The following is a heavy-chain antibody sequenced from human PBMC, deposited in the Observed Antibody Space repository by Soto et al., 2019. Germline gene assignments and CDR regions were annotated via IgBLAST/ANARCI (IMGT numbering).Heavy chain of an antibody. CDR3: ATSRFWSGYHDY. V-gene: IGHV1-46*01. Sequence: ASVKVSCKASGYTFTSYYMHWVRQAPGQGLEWMGIINPSGGSTSYAQKFQGRVAMTRDTSTSTVYMELSSLRSEDTAVYYCATSRFWSGYHDYWGQGTLVTVSS. CDR1: GYTFTSYY. CDR2: INPSGGST. J-gene: IGHJ4*02. D-gene: IGHD3-3*01.